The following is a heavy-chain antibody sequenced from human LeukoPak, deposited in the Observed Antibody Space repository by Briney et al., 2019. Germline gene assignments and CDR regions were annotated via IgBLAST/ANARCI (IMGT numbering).Heavy chain of an antibody. D-gene: IGHD6-13*01. V-gene: IGHV1-69*13. Sequence: ASVKVSCKASGGTFSSYATSWVRQAPGQGLEWMGGIIPIFGTANYAQKFQGRVTITADESTSTAYMELSSLRSEDTAVYYCARDRAAAGTRMGSGWRGPYFDYWGQGTLATVSS. CDR2: IIPIFGTA. CDR1: GGTFSSYA. J-gene: IGHJ4*02. CDR3: ARDRAAAGTRMGSGWRGPYFDY.